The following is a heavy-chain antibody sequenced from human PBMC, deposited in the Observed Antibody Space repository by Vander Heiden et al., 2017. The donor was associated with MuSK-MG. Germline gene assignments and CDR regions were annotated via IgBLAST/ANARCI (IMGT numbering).Heavy chain of an antibody. Sequence: QVQLVESGGGVVQPGRSLRLSCAASGFTFSSYGMHWVRQAPGKGLEWVAVISYDGSNKYYADSVKGRFTISRDNSKNTLYLQMNSLRAEDTAVYYCAKGGYPIVVVTTFDYWGQGTLVTVSS. CDR2: ISYDGSNK. CDR1: GFTFSSYG. D-gene: IGHD2-21*02. CDR3: AKGGYPIVVVTTFDY. V-gene: IGHV3-30*18. J-gene: IGHJ4*02.